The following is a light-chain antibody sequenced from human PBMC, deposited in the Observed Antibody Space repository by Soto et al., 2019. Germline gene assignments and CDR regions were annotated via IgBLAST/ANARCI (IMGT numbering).Light chain of an antibody. CDR2: EVN. Sequence: QSALTQPPSASGSPGQSVTIPCTGNSSDVGGYQYVSWYQQHPGRAPKLMIYEVNKRPSGVPNRFSGSKSGNTASLTVSGLQAEDEADYFCSAYGGRNNLLFGGGTKVTVL. CDR3: SAYGGRNNLL. J-gene: IGLJ2*01. CDR1: SSDVGGYQY. V-gene: IGLV2-8*01.